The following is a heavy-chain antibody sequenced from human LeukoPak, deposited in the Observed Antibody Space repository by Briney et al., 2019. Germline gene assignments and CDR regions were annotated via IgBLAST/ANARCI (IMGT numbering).Heavy chain of an antibody. CDR3: AKRSSAAAGHFDS. V-gene: IGHV3-23*01. J-gene: IGHJ4*02. Sequence: GRSLRLSCAASGFTFSNYAMSWVRQAPGKGLEWVSVFADSVKGRFTISRDNSKNTLYLEMNSLRVEDTAVYYCAKRSSAAAGHFDSWGQGTLVSVSS. D-gene: IGHD6-13*01. CDR1: GFTFSNYA.